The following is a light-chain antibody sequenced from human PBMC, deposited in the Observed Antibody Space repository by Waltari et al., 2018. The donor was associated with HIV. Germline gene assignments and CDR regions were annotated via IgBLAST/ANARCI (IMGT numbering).Light chain of an antibody. V-gene: IGKV1-39*01. Sequence: DIQMTQSPSSLSASLGDRVIITCRACQTISTYVNWYQHKPGRAPNLLIYAASSLQSGVPSRFSGSGSGTDFTLTITSLQAEDFATYYCQQTYNKITFGPGTKV. CDR2: AAS. J-gene: IGKJ3*01. CDR1: QTISTY. CDR3: QQTYNKIT.